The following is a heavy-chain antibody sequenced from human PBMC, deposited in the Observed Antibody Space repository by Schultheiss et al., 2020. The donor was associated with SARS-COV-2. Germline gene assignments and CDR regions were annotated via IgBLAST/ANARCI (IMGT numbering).Heavy chain of an antibody. D-gene: IGHD2-2*01. Sequence: SETLSLTCTVSGGSISSYYWSWIRQPPGKGLEWIGYIDYSGSTYYNPSLKSRVTISVDTSKNQFSLQLSSVTAEDTAVYYCASGSHIVVVPAARTHGMDGWGQGTTVTVSS. V-gene: IGHV4-59*12. J-gene: IGHJ6*02. CDR2: IDYSGST. CDR1: GGSISSYY. CDR3: ASGSHIVVVPAARTHGMDG.